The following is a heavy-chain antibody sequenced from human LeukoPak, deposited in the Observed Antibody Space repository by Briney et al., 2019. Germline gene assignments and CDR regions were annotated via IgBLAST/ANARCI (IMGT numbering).Heavy chain of an antibody. Sequence: SVKVSCKASGGTFSSYAISWVRQAPGQGLEWMGGIIPIFGTANYAQKFQGRVTITTDESTSTAYMELSSLRSEDTAVYYCARANIVVVPAAAANYYYYMDVWGKGTTVTVSS. J-gene: IGHJ6*03. V-gene: IGHV1-69*05. CDR3: ARANIVVVPAAAANYYYYMDV. CDR1: GGTFSSYA. CDR2: IIPIFGTA. D-gene: IGHD2-2*01.